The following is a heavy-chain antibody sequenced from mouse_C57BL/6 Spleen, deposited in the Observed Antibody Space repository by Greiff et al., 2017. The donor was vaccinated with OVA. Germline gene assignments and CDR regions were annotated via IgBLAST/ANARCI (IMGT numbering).Heavy chain of an antibody. CDR1: GYTFTDYY. CDR3: ARRLLLRFLYFDY. CDR2: INPNNGGT. J-gene: IGHJ2*01. D-gene: IGHD1-1*01. Sequence: VQLQQSGPELVKPGASVKISCKASGYTFTDYYMNWVKQSHGKSLEWIGDINPNNGGTSYNQKFKGKATLTVDKSSSTAYMELRSLTSEDSAVYYCARRLLLRFLYFDYWGQGTTLTVSS. V-gene: IGHV1-26*01.